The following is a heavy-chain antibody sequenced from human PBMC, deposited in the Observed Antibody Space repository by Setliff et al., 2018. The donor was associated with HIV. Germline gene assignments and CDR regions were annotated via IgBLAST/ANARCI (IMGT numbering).Heavy chain of an antibody. Sequence: LSLTCTVSSDSISSSYWTWIRQPPGQGLEWIGYVHHSGSTKYDASLRSRVTMSVDTSKNLFSLTLRSVTAADTAVYYCASAGPYCGDDCPYNWLTPWGQGTLVTVS. J-gene: IGHJ5*02. D-gene: IGHD2-21*02. V-gene: IGHV4-59*01. CDR1: SDSISSSY. CDR3: ASAGPYCGDDCPYNWLTP. CDR2: VHHSGST.